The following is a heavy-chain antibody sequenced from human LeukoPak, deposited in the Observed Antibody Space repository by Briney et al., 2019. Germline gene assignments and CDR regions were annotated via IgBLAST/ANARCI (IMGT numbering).Heavy chain of an antibody. CDR2: IFGSGGSA. J-gene: IGHJ4*02. V-gene: IGHV3-23*01. CDR1: GFTFNSYA. D-gene: IGHD3-22*01. CDR3: GKTTTGHSSGRYPGWPVDY. Sequence: GGSLRLSCAASGFTFNSYAMYWVRQAPGKGLEWVSGIFGSGGSAHYADSVKGRFTISRDNSKNKVYLQMDSLRVEDTAVYYCGKTTTGHSSGRYPGWPVDYWGQGTLVTGSS.